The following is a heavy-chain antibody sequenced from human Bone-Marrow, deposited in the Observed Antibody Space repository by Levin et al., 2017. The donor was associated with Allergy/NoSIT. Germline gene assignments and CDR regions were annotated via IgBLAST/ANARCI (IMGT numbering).Heavy chain of an antibody. D-gene: IGHD3-16*01. J-gene: IGHJ4*02. CDR1: GFTVSSNY. Sequence: GGSLRLSCAASGFTVSSNYMSWVRQSPGKGLEWVSVIYSGGMTSYADAVKGRFTISRDSSKNTLYLQMNSLRAEDTAVYYCAKSGHNYEFDYWGQGTLVTVSS. V-gene: IGHV3-53*01. CDR3: AKSGHNYEFDY. CDR2: IYSGGMT.